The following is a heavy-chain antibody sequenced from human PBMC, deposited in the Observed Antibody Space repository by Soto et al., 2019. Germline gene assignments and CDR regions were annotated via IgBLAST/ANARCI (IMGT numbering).Heavy chain of an antibody. CDR3: ARNIDTYYYYMDV. V-gene: IGHV5-51*01. D-gene: IGHD5-12*01. Sequence: GESLKISCKGSGYSFTSYWIGWVRQMPGKGLEWMGIIYPGDSDTRYSPSFQGQVTISADKSISTAYLQWSSLKASDTAMYYCARNIDTYYYYMDVWGKGTTVTVSS. CDR1: GYSFTSYW. J-gene: IGHJ6*03. CDR2: IYPGDSDT.